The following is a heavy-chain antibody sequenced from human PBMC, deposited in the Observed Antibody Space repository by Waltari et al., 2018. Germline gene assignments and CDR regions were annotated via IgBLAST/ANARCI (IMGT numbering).Heavy chain of an antibody. Sequence: QVQLQESGPGLVKPSETLSLTCTVSGGSISSHYWSWIRQPPGKGLEWIGYIYYSGNTNYNPSLKSRVTISGDTSKNQFSLKLSSVTAADTAVYYCARDEGNWFDPWGQGTLVTVSS. CDR1: GGSISSHY. CDR2: IYYSGNT. CDR3: ARDEGNWFDP. J-gene: IGHJ5*02. V-gene: IGHV4-59*11.